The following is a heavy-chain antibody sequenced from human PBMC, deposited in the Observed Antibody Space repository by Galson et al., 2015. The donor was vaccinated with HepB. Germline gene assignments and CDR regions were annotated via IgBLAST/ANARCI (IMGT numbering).Heavy chain of an antibody. CDR3: AILGGSGSYRSMDV. CDR1: GYTFTGYY. V-gene: IGHV1-2*04. Sequence: SVKVSCKASGYTFTGYYMHWVRQAPGQGLEWMGWINPNSGGTNYAQKFQGWVTMTRDTSISTAYMELSRLRSDDTAVYYCAILGGSGSYRSMDVRGQGTTVTVSS. J-gene: IGHJ6*02. CDR2: INPNSGGT. D-gene: IGHD1-26*01.